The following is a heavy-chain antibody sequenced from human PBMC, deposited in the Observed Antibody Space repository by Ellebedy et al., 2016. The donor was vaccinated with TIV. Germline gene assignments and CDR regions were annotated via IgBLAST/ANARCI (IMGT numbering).Heavy chain of an antibody. J-gene: IGHJ6*03. CDR2: IYASGST. CDR3: ARTVVAAYSNYYMDV. D-gene: IGHD5-12*01. V-gene: IGHV4-61*02. Sequence: SETLSLXXTVSGGSISSGTYYWSWIRQPAGKGLEWIGRIYASGSTNYSPSLKSRVTMSVATSNNQFSLKLSSVTAADTAVYYCARTVVAAYSNYYMDVWGKGTTVTVSS. CDR1: GGSISSGTYY.